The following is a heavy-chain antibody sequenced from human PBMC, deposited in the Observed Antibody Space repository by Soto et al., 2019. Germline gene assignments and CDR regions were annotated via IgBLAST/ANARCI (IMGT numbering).Heavy chain of an antibody. J-gene: IGHJ3*02. D-gene: IGHD6-13*01. V-gene: IGHV1-69*02. CDR1: GGTFSSYT. Sequence: QVQLVQSGAEVKKPGSSVKVSCKASGGTFSSYTISWVRQAPGQGLEWMGRIIPILGIANYAQKFQGRVTITVDKSTSTAYMELSSLRSEDTAVYYCASRGAAGNAFDIWGQGTMVTVSS. CDR2: IIPILGIA. CDR3: ASRGAAGNAFDI.